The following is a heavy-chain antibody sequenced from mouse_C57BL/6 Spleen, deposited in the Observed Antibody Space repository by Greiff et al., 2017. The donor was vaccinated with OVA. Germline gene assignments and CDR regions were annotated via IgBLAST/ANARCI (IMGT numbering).Heavy chain of an antibody. V-gene: IGHV1-50*01. Sequence: QVQLQQPGAELVKPGASVKLSCKASGYTFTSYWMQWVKQRPGQGLEWIGEIDPSDSYTNYNQKFKGKATLTVDTSSSTAYMQLSSLTSEDSAVYYCARRYSNSFDYWGQGTTLTVSS. D-gene: IGHD2-5*01. CDR1: GYTFTSYW. CDR2: IDPSDSYT. J-gene: IGHJ2*01. CDR3: ARRYSNSFDY.